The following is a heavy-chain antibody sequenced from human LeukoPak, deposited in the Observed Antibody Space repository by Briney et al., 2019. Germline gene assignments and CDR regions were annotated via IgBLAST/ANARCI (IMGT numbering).Heavy chain of an antibody. D-gene: IGHD4-17*01. CDR3: ARHVVAYDYGDY. V-gene: IGHV4-39*01. CDR1: GGSISSSTYY. Sequence: SETLSLTCIVSGGSISSSTYYWGWTRQPPGKGLEWIGSIYYTGSTYYSTYLKSRVTISVDTSENQFSLRLSSVTAADTAVYYCARHVVAYDYGDYWGQGTLVTVSS. J-gene: IGHJ4*02. CDR2: IYYTGST.